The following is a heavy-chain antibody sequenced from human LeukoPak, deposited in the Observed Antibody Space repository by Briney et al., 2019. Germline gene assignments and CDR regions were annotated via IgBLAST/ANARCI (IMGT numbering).Heavy chain of an antibody. V-gene: IGHV1-2*02. CDR2: INPNSGGT. J-gene: IGHJ3*02. CDR1: GYSFPVYY. Sequence: ASVKVSCKAYGYSFPVYYMHWVRQAPGQGLEWMGWINPNSGGTNYAQKFQGRVTMTRDTSISTAYMELSRLRSDDTAVYYCASEAAAIESDAFDIWGQGTMVTVSS. CDR3: ASEAAAIESDAFDI. D-gene: IGHD2-2*02.